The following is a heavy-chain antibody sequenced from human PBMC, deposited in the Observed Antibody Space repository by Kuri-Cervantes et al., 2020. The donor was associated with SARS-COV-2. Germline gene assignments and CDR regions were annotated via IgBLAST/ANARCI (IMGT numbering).Heavy chain of an antibody. CDR3: AKDGTLGYCSGGSCYFGDWFDP. CDR2: ISGSGGST. Sequence: ETLSLTCAASGFTFSSYAMSWVRQAPGKGLEWVSAISGSGGSTYYADSVKGRFTISRGNSKNTLYLQMNSLRAEDTAVYYCAKDGTLGYCSGGSCYFGDWFDPWGQGTLVTVSS. D-gene: IGHD2-15*01. J-gene: IGHJ5*02. V-gene: IGHV3-23*01. CDR1: GFTFSSYA.